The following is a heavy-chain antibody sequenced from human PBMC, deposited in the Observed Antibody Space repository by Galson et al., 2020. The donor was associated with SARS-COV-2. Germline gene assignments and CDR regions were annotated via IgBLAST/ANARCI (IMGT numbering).Heavy chain of an antibody. D-gene: IGHD6-19*01. V-gene: IGHV3-7*01. CDR2: IKGDGSET. CDR1: GFTFNDFW. Sequence: GGSLRLSCEVSGFTFNDFWMSWFRQAPGKGLEWVANIKGDGSETNYADFVKARFSISRDNAANSLYLQMNSLRVEDSAVYYCSREGWQGGYWGQGTRVTVSS. J-gene: IGHJ4*02. CDR3: SREGWQGGY.